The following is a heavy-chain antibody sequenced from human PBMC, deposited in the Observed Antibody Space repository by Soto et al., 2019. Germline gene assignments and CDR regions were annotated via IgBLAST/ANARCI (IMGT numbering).Heavy chain of an antibody. Sequence: SETLSLTCAVYGGSFSGYYWSWIRQPPGKGLEWIGEINHSGSTNYNPSLKSRVTISVDTSKNQFSLKLSSVTAADTAVYYCARERPYYDFWSGYYDFGWFDPWGQGTLVTVSS. CDR2: INHSGST. CDR1: GGSFSGYY. V-gene: IGHV4-34*01. CDR3: ARERPYYDFWSGYYDFGWFDP. J-gene: IGHJ5*02. D-gene: IGHD3-3*01.